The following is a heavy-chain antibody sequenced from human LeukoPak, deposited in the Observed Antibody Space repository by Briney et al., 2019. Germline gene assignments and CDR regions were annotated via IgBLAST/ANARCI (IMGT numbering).Heavy chain of an antibody. J-gene: IGHJ2*01. CDR2: ISHDGST. D-gene: IGHD5-24*01. CDR3: ARGDNYVFDV. CDR1: GGSISSSNW. Sequence: SETLSLTCVVSGGSISSSNWWSWVRQPPEKGLEWIGEISHDGSTNYNPSLKSRVTISVDKSNNHFSLKLTSVTAADTAMYYCARGDNYVFDVWGRGTLVSISS. V-gene: IGHV4-4*02.